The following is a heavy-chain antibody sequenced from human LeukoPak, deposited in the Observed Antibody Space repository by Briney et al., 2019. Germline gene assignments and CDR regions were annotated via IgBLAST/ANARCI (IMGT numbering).Heavy chain of an antibody. V-gene: IGHV3-23*01. Sequence: PGGSLRLSCVGSGFIFSSYDMGWVRQAPGKGLEWVSSISRAGDRTYYEDSVKGRFTISRDNSRNTMYVQMNSLRAEDTAVYYCWRGESLAFDFLGQGTMVTVSS. CDR1: GFIFSSYD. J-gene: IGHJ3*01. CDR3: WRGESLAFDF. D-gene: IGHD3-3*01. CDR2: ISRAGDRT.